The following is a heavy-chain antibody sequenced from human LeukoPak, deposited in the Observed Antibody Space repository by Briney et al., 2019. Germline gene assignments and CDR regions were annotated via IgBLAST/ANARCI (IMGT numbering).Heavy chain of an antibody. V-gene: IGHV4-59*01. CDR3: ASTGLGFGELSWWFDP. D-gene: IGHD3-10*01. CDR2: IYYSGST. J-gene: IGHJ5*02. CDR1: GGSLSSFY. Sequence: SETLSLTCTVSGGSLSSFYWSWIRQPPGKAREGIAYIYYSGSTNDNPTLKSRVTISVDTSKNQCPLKLSSVTAADTAVYYCASTGLGFGELSWWFDPWGQGTLVTVSS.